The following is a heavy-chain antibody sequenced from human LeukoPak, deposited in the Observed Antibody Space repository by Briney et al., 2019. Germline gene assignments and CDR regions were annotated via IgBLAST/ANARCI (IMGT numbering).Heavy chain of an antibody. CDR1: GFNFSSYG. CDR2: LLSDGSNK. V-gene: IGHV3-30*02. Sequence: GSLRLSCLASGFNFSSYGMHLVRPASGQGLEWVAFLLSDGSNKYYADSVKGRFTISRDNSKNTMYLQMDSLRPEDTAVYYCAKGGPYSGNDHPPFDYWGQGTLVTVSS. CDR3: AKGGPYSGNDHPPFDY. D-gene: IGHD5-12*01. J-gene: IGHJ4*02.